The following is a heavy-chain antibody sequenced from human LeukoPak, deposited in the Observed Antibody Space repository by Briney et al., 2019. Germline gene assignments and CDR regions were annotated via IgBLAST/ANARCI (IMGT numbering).Heavy chain of an antibody. Sequence: SETLSLTCAVSGGSISSSNWWSWVRQPPGKGLEWIGEIYHSGSTNYNPSLKSRVTISVDKPKNQFSLKLSSVTAADTAVYYCARRDIVVVPAAMGDAFDIWGQGTMVTVSS. CDR3: ARRDIVVVPAAMGDAFDI. CDR2: IYHSGST. V-gene: IGHV4-4*02. D-gene: IGHD2-2*01. J-gene: IGHJ3*02. CDR1: GGSISSSNW.